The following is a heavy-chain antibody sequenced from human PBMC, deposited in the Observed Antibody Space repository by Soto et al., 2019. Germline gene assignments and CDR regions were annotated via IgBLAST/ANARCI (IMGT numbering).Heavy chain of an antibody. J-gene: IGHJ4*01. Sequence: GESLKISCKGSGYSFTSHWIGWVRQMPGKGLECMGIIYPGGSDARYSPSFQGQVTISADKSISTAYVQWSSLRASDTAMYYCARLPEYGGNSAYFASWGHGTLVTVSS. CDR1: GYSFTSHW. D-gene: IGHD2-21*02. CDR2: IYPGGSDA. CDR3: ARLPEYGGNSAYFAS. V-gene: IGHV5-51*01.